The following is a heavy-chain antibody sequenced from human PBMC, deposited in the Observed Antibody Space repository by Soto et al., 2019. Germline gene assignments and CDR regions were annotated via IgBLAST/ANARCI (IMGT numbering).Heavy chain of an antibody. CDR1: GFTFNNYA. D-gene: IGHD2-2*01. CDR2: LSYDGSSK. CDR3: ARDRRPSIYSGLAV. J-gene: IGHJ6*02. V-gene: IGHV3-30-3*01. Sequence: QVQLVESGGGVVQPGRSLRLSCTASGFTFNNYALHWVRQAPGKGLEWVALLSYDGSSKYYADSVKGRFTISRDNSKNTLFLHMSGLRAEDTAVYYCARDRRPSIYSGLAVWGQGTTVIVSS.